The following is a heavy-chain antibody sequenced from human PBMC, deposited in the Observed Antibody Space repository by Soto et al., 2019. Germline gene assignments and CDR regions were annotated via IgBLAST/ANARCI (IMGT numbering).Heavy chain of an antibody. Sequence: VQLVESGGGLVQPGGSLRLSCAASGFTFSSYSMNWVRQAPGKGLEWVSYISSSSSTIYYADSVKGRFTISRDNAKNSLYLQMNSLRAEDTAVYYCAREAFSPLDYWGQGTLVTVSS. V-gene: IGHV3-48*01. CDR3: AREAFSPLDY. J-gene: IGHJ4*02. D-gene: IGHD3-3*02. CDR2: ISSSSSTI. CDR1: GFTFSSYS.